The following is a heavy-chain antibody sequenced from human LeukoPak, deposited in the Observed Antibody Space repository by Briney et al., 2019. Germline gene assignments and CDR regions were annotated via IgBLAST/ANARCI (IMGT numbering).Heavy chain of an antibody. D-gene: IGHD6-13*01. CDR1: GYTFTSYD. CDR2: MNPNSGNT. J-gene: IGHJ5*02. V-gene: IGHV1-8*01. Sequence: GASVKVSCKASGYTFTSYDINWVRQATGQGLEWMGWMNPNSGNTGYAQKFQGRVTMTRNTSISTAYMELSSLRSEDTAVYYCARGLPPVIAAAGRILEPFDPWGQGTLVTVSS. CDR3: ARGLPPVIAAAGRILEPFDP.